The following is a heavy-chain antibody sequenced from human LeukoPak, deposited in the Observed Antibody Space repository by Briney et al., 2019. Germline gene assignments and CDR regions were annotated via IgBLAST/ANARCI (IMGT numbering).Heavy chain of an antibody. V-gene: IGHV1-8*03. J-gene: IGHJ4*02. D-gene: IGHD5-18*01. CDR3: ARGRSTGYPYYFEY. CDR1: GYTFTSYD. Sequence: ASVQVSCKASGYTFTSYDINWVRQPTGQGLEWMGWMNPNSGTTGYAQKFQGRVTISRNTSISTAYIELSGLRSEDTAVYYCARGRSTGYPYYFEYWGQGTLVTVSS. CDR2: MNPNSGTT.